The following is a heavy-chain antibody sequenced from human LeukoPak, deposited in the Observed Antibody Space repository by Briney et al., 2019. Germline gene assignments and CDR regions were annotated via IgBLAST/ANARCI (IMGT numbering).Heavy chain of an antibody. CDR1: GGSISSYY. V-gene: IGHV4-59*08. J-gene: IGHJ3*02. Sequence: SETLSLTCTVSGGSISSYYWSWIRQPPGRGLEWIGYIYYSGSTNYNPSLKSRVTISVDTSKNQFSLKLSSVTAADTAVYYCARRNWYCTNGVCYDAFDIWVQGTMVTVSS. CDR2: IYYSGST. CDR3: ARRNWYCTNGVCYDAFDI. D-gene: IGHD2-8*01.